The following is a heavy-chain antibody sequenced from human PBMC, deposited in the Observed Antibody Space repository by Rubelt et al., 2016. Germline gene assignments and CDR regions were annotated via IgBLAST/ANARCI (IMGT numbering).Heavy chain of an antibody. D-gene: IGHD5-12*01. CDR2: ISAYDGNT. Sequence: QIQLVQSGPEVEKPGASVKVSCKASGYTFISYGISWIRQAPGQGLEWMGWISAYDGNTNYAQKLQGRVTMTTDTSTGTAYRELRSLRSDDTAVYDCARVSGYDPFYYYGMDVWGQGTTVTVSS. CDR1: GYTFISYG. V-gene: IGHV1-18*01. CDR3: ARVSGYDPFYYYGMDV. J-gene: IGHJ6*02.